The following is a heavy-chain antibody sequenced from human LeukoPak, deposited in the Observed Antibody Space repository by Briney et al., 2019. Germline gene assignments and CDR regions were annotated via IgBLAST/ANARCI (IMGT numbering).Heavy chain of an antibody. Sequence: SETLSLTCTVSGDSISSSSYYWGWIRQPPGKGLEWIGGIYYSGSTYYNPSLKSRVTISVDTSKNQFSLKLSSVTAADTAVYYCARDQELLRSFDYWAREPWSPSPQ. J-gene: IGHJ4*02. CDR2: IYYSGST. CDR1: GDSISSSSYY. CDR3: ARDQELLRSFDY. D-gene: IGHD1-26*01. V-gene: IGHV4-39*07.